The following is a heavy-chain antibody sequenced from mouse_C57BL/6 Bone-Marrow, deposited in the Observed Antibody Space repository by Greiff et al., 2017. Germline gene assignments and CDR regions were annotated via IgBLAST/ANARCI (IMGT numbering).Heavy chain of an antibody. Sequence: EVNVVESGEGLVKPGGSLKLSCAASGFTFSSYAMSWVRQTPEKRLEWVAYISSGGAYIYYADTVKGRFTISRDNARNTLYLQMSSLKSEDTARDYCTREEDYDGFAYWGQGTLVTVSA. CDR2: ISSGGAYI. CDR3: TREEDYDGFAY. J-gene: IGHJ3*01. D-gene: IGHD2-4*01. V-gene: IGHV5-9-1*02. CDR1: GFTFSSYA.